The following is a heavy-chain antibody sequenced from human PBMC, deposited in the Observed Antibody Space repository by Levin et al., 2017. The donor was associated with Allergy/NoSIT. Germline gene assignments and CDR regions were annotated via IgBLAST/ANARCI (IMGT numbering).Heavy chain of an antibody. CDR1: GFTFSDYY. D-gene: IGHD6-19*01. CDR3: ARRSYSSGWSFDY. J-gene: IGHJ4*02. V-gene: IGHV3-11*03. Sequence: SGGSLRLSCAASGFTFSDYYMSWIRQAPGKGLEWVSYISTSSTYTNYADSVKGRFTISRDNAKNSLYLQMNSLRAEDTAVYYCARRSYSSGWSFDYWGQGTLVPVSS. CDR2: ISTSSTYT.